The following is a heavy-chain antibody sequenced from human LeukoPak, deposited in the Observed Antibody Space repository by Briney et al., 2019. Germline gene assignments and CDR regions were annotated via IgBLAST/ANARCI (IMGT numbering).Heavy chain of an antibody. Sequence: ASVKVSCKVSGYTLTELSMYWVRQAPGKGLEWMGGFDPEDGETINAQKFQGRVTMTEDTSTDTAYMELSSLRSEDTAVYYCATGRPAGYCFDYWGQGTLVTVSS. CDR3: ATGRPAGYCFDY. CDR1: GYTLTELS. V-gene: IGHV1-24*01. D-gene: IGHD6-19*01. J-gene: IGHJ4*02. CDR2: FDPEDGET.